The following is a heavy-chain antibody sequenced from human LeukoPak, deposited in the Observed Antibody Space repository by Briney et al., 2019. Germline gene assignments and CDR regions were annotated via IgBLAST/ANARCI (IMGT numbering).Heavy chain of an antibody. V-gene: IGHV4-39*01. Sequence: PSETLSLTCTVSGGSISSSSYYWDWIRQPPGKGLEWIGSLYYSGSTYYNPSLKSRVTISVDTSKNQFSLKLSSVTAADTAVYYCARLGYDSSGYRPYWGQGTLVTVSS. CDR1: GGSISSSSYY. CDR2: LYYSGST. D-gene: IGHD3-22*01. CDR3: ARLGYDSSGYRPY. J-gene: IGHJ4*02.